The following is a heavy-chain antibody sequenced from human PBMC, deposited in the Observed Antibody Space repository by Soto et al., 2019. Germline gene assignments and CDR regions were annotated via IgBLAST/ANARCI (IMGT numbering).Heavy chain of an antibody. D-gene: IGHD3-10*01. CDR3: ARGGQARITMFRGGLWDSRRDHYYNYYVMDV. Sequence: SETLSLTCAVYGGSFSGYYWSWIRQPPGKGLEWIGEINHSGSTNYNPSLKSRVTISVDTSKNQFSLKLSSVTAADTAVYYCARGGQARITMFRGGLWDSRRDHYYNYYVMDVWGQGTTVTVSS. CDR1: GGSFSGYY. V-gene: IGHV4-34*01. CDR2: INHSGST. J-gene: IGHJ6*02.